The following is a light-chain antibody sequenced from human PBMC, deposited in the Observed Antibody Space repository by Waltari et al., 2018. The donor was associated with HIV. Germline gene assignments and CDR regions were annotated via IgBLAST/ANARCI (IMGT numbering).Light chain of an antibody. CDR3: AARDVSLHGVV. V-gene: IGLV1-44*01. CDR2: FNN. CDR1: SSNVGSNN. J-gene: IGLJ3*02. Sequence: QSVLTQPPSASGTPGQRVTISCSGGSSNVGSNNVHWYQQLPGEAPKLLIYFNNQRPSGVPDRFSGSKSGTSASLAISGLQSEDEADYYCAARDVSLHGVVFGGGTKVTVL.